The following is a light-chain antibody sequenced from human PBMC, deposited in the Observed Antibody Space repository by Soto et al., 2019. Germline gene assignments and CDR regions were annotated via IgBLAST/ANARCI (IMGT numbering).Light chain of an antibody. V-gene: IGKV3-11*01. J-gene: IGKJ4*01. Sequence: EILLTQSPATMCLSPGERATLSCRASQSVSSYLAWYQQKPGQAPRLLIYDASNRATGIPARFSGSGSGTDFTLTISSLEPEDFAVYYCQQRRNWPFTFGGGTKVEIK. CDR1: QSVSSY. CDR2: DAS. CDR3: QQRRNWPFT.